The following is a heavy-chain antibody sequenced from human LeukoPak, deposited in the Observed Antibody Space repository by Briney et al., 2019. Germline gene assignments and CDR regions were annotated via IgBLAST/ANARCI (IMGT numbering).Heavy chain of an antibody. CDR2: ISSSNSYT. D-gene: IGHD3-22*01. V-gene: IGHV3-11*03. J-gene: IGHJ1*01. CDR1: GFTFSDYY. CDR3: ASLTYYFDSSGYYPGYFQH. Sequence: GGSLRLSCAASGFTFSDYYMSWIRQAPGKGLELVSYISSSNSYTNYADSVKGRFYADSVKGRFTISRDNAKNSLYLQMNSLRAEDTAVYYCASLTYYFDSSGYYPGYFQHWGQGTLVTVSS.